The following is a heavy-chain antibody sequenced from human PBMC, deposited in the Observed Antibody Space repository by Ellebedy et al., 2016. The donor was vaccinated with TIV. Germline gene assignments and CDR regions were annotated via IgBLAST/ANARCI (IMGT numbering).Heavy chain of an antibody. CDR2: VYYSGSP. CDR3: AKGTSP. CDR1: GGSVSSTRYY. J-gene: IGHJ5*02. Sequence: MPSETLSLTCSVSGGSVSSTRYYWAWIRQPPGKGLEYIGSVYYSGSPYYNPSFQGHVTISADKSISTAYLQWSSLKASDTARYYCAKGTSPWGQGTLVTVSS. D-gene: IGHD1-7*01. V-gene: IGHV4-39*07.